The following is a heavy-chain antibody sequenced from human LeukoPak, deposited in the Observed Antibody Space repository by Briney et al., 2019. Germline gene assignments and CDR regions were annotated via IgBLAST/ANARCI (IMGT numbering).Heavy chain of an antibody. D-gene: IGHD2-15*01. V-gene: IGHV1-18*01. CDR1: GYTFTSYG. Sequence: ASVKVSCKASGYTFTSYGISWVRRAPGQGLEWMGWISAYNGNTNYAQKLQGRVTMTTDTSTSTAYMELRSLRSDDTAVYYCARGLGYCSGGSCYSPWFDPWGQGTLVTVSS. CDR3: ARGLGYCSGGSCYSPWFDP. J-gene: IGHJ5*02. CDR2: ISAYNGNT.